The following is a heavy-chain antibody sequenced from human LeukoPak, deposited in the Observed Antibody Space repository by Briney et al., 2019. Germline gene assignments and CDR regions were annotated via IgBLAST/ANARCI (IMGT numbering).Heavy chain of an antibody. D-gene: IGHD3-22*01. V-gene: IGHV3-23*01. CDR2: ISGSGGST. Sequence: GGSLRLSCAASGFTFSSYAMSWVRQAPGKGLEWVSAISGSGGSTYYADSVKGRFTISRDNSKNTLYLQMNSLRAEDTAVYYCAKVPNYYDSSGYYYFDYRGQGTLVTVSS. CDR3: AKVPNYYDSSGYYYFDY. CDR1: GFTFSSYA. J-gene: IGHJ4*02.